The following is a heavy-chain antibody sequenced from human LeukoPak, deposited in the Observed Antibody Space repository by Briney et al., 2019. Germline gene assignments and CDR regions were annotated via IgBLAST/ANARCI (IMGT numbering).Heavy chain of an antibody. CDR2: INPNSGGT. D-gene: IGHD6-19*01. V-gene: IGHV1-2*02. CDR1: GYTFTGYY. J-gene: IGHJ4*02. CDR3: ARDTGIAVAGDDY. Sequence: ASVKVSCKASGYTFTGYYMHWVRQAPGQGLEWMGWINPNSGGTNYAQKFQGRVTMTRDTSISTAYMELSRLRSDDTAVYYCARDTGIAVAGDDYWGQGTLVPVSS.